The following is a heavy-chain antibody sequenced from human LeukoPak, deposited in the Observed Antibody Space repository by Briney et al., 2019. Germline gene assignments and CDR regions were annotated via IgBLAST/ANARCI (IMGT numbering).Heavy chain of an antibody. Sequence: PSETLSLTCSVSGDSINSSDYYWGWIRQPPGKGLEWIGSIYYLGSTFYNPSLKSRVTIYVDTSKNQFSLKLSSVTAADTAVYYCARAPPRGSGSYSRGWYYGMDVWGQGTTVTVSS. CDR2: IYYLGST. V-gene: IGHV4-39*01. D-gene: IGHD3-10*01. CDR1: GDSINSSDYY. CDR3: ARAPPRGSGSYSRGWYYGMDV. J-gene: IGHJ6*02.